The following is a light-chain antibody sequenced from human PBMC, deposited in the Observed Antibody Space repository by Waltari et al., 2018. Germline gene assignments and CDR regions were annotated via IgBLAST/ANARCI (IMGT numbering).Light chain of an antibody. CDR1: SSDICGYNY. CDR2: EVN. CDR3: SSYAGSNNLV. Sequence: QSALTQPPSASGSPGPSVTISCPGTSSDICGYNYVSWYQQHPGKAPKLMISEVNRRPSGVPDRFSGSKSGNTASLTVSGLQSEDEADYYCSSYAGSNNLVFGGGTK. V-gene: IGLV2-8*01. J-gene: IGLJ2*01.